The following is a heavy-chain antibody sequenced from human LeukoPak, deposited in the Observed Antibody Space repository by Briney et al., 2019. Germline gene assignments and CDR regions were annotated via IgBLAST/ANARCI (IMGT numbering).Heavy chain of an antibody. CDR3: AIPALLWFGEIEYYFDY. V-gene: IGHV4-39*01. J-gene: IGHJ4*02. D-gene: IGHD3-10*01. Sequence: SETLSLTCTVSGGSISSSSYYWGWIRQPPGKGLEWIGSIYYSGSTYYNPSLKSRVTISVDTSKNQFSLKLSSVTAADTAVYYCAIPALLWFGEIEYYFDYWGQGTLVSVSS. CDR2: IYYSGST. CDR1: GGSISSSSYY.